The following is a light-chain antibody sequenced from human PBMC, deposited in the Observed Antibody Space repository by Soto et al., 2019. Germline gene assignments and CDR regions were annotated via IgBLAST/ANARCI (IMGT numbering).Light chain of an antibody. V-gene: IGKV1-39*01. J-gene: IGKJ2*01. Sequence: DIQMTQSPSSLSASVGDRVTITCRASQSISRYLKWYQQKPGKAPKLLIYAASSLQSGVPSRFSGSGSETDFTLTISSLQPEDFATYYCQQSYSTPYTFGQGAKLEIK. CDR3: QQSYSTPYT. CDR1: QSISRY. CDR2: AAS.